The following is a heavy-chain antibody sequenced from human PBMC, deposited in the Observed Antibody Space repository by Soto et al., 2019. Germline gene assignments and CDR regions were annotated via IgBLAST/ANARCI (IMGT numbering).Heavy chain of an antibody. CDR1: GFIFKNYA. D-gene: IGHD3-3*01. J-gene: IGHJ4*02. V-gene: IGHV3-23*01. CDR3: ASEGGDFWSGYGG. CDR2: ISGSGDNR. Sequence: EVVLLGSGGSLVQSGGSLRLSCAASGFIFKNYAMSWVRQAPGKGREWVSAISGSGDNRYYADSVRGLFTISRDNSKSVVFLQMVSLTAEDSAVYFCASEGGDFWSGYGGRGQGTLVTVS.